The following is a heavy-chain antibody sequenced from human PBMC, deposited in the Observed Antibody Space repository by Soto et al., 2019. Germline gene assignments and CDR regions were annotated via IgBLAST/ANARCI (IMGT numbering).Heavy chain of an antibody. CDR2: ISGSGGST. D-gene: IGHD6-19*01. CDR1: GFTFSSYA. Sequence: GGSLRLSCAASGFTFSSYAMSWVRQAPGKGLEWVSAISGSGGSTYYADSVKGRFTISRDNSKNTLYLQMNSLRAEDTAVYYCAKESALGAPRLAVAGPPRYWGQGTLVTVSS. V-gene: IGHV3-23*01. CDR3: AKESALGAPRLAVAGPPRY. J-gene: IGHJ4*02.